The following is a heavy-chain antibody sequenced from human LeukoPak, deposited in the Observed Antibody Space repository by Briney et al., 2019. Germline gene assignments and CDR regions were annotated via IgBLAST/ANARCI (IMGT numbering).Heavy chain of an antibody. CDR1: GFTFSSYS. J-gene: IGHJ4*02. D-gene: IGHD3-22*01. CDR3: ARKSGYYYDSSGLY. V-gene: IGHV3-21*01. CDR2: ISSSSYI. Sequence: GGSLRLSCAASGFTFSSYSMNWVRQAPGKGLEWVSSISSSSYIYYADSVKGRFTISRDNAKNSLYLQMNSLRAEDTAVYYCARKSGYYYDSSGLYWGQGTLVTVSS.